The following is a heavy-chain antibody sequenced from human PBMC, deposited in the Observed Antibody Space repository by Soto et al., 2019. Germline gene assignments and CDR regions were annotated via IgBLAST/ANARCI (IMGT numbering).Heavy chain of an antibody. J-gene: IGHJ4*02. V-gene: IGHV3-53*02. Sequence: EVQPVETGGGLIQPGGSLRLSCAASGFTVSSNYMSWVRQAPGQGLEWVSVIYRGGSTYYADSVKGRFTISRDNSKNTLYLQMNSLRAEDTAVYYCARDPAYSSSSGALFDYWGQGTLVTVSS. D-gene: IGHD6-6*01. CDR3: ARDPAYSSSSGALFDY. CDR2: IYRGGST. CDR1: GFTVSSNY.